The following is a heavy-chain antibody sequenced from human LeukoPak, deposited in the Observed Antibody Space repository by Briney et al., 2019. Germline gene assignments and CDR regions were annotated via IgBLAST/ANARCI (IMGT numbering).Heavy chain of an antibody. CDR1: GFTLNGYW. CDR3: ARDEDYYDSSGYAFDY. J-gene: IGHJ4*02. CDR2: INTDGSST. V-gene: IGHV3-74*01. Sequence: GGSLRLSCAAPGFTLNGYWMHWVRQAPGKGLVWVSRINTDGSSTSYADSVKGRFTISRDNAKNTLYLQMNSLRAEDTAVYYCARDEDYYDSSGYAFDYWGQGTLVTVSS. D-gene: IGHD3-22*01.